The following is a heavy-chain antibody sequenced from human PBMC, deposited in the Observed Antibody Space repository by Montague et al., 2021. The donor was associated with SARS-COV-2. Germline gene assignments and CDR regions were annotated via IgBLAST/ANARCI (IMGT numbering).Heavy chain of an antibody. CDR1: GGSISYGGYF. V-gene: IGHV4-39*07. CDR2: VDYSGLT. CDR3: ARVRQWLVPFDY. D-gene: IGHD6-19*01. Sequence: SETLSLTCTVSGGSISYGGYFWAWIRQPPGKGLEWIGSVDYSGLTFYNPSLESRVTISVDTSKKQFSLKVNSVTAADTAVYYCARVRQWLVPFDYWGQGTLVTVSS. J-gene: IGHJ4*02.